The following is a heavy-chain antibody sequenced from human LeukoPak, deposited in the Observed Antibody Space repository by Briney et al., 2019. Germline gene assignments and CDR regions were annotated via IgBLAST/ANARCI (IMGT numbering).Heavy chain of an antibody. Sequence: GASVKVSCKTSGYTFTSYGVSWVRQAPGQRLEWMGWISTYNYNTNYAQKFRGRVTLTKDTSTSTVYMELRSLRSDDTAIYYCARQVDTTIALPDYWGQGTLVTVSS. CDR2: ISTYNYNT. V-gene: IGHV1-18*01. CDR1: GYTFTSYG. J-gene: IGHJ4*02. CDR3: ARQVDTTIALPDY. D-gene: IGHD5-18*01.